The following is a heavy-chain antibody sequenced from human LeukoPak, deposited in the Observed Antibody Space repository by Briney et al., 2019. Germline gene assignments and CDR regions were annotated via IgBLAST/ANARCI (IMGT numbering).Heavy chain of an antibody. CDR2: IYYSGTT. Sequence: SETLSLTCTVSGGSIRSSTYFWAWIRQPPGKGLEWIGSIYYSGTTYYNPSLRGRVTISVDTSKNQFSLRLSSVTAADTARYYCATLYSSGWYCFDYWGQGTLVTVSS. CDR1: GGSIRSSTYF. CDR3: ATLYSSGWYCFDY. D-gene: IGHD6-19*01. J-gene: IGHJ4*02. V-gene: IGHV4-39*01.